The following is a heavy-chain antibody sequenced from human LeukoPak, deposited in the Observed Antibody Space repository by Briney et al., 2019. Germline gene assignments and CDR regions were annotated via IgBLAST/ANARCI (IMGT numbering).Heavy chain of an antibody. J-gene: IGHJ3*02. Sequence: SETLSLTCTVSGGSISSSSYYWGWIRQPPGKGLEWIGSIYYSGSTYYNPSLKSRVTISVDTSKNQFSLKLSSVTAADTAVYYCARQPVVPARILRAVGAFDIWGQGTMVTVSS. CDR3: ARQPVVPARILRAVGAFDI. CDR2: IYYSGST. CDR1: GGSISSSSYY. D-gene: IGHD2-2*01. V-gene: IGHV4-39*01.